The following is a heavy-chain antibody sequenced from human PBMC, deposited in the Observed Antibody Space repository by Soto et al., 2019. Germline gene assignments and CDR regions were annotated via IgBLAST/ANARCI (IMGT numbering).Heavy chain of an antibody. Sequence: ASVKVSCKSSGYTFTSYYMHWVRQAPGQGLEWMGIINRSGGSTSYAQKFQGRVTMTRDTSTSTVYMELSSLRSEDTAVYYCAILNYYDSSGPYGMDVWGQGTTVTVSS. CDR3: AILNYYDSSGPYGMDV. V-gene: IGHV1-46*01. CDR1: GYTFTSYY. J-gene: IGHJ6*02. D-gene: IGHD3-22*01. CDR2: INRSGGST.